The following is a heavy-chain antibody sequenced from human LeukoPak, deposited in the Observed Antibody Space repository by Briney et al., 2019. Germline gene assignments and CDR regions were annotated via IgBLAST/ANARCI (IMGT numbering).Heavy chain of an antibody. CDR1: GYTFTGYY. D-gene: IGHD2-2*01. Sequence: GASVKVSCKASGYTFTGYYMHWVRQAPGQGLELMGWINPNSGGTNYAQKFQGRVTMTRDTSISTAYMELGRLRSDDTAVYYCARVQYCSSTSCYAILDYWGQGTLVTVSS. J-gene: IGHJ4*02. CDR2: INPNSGGT. CDR3: ARVQYCSSTSCYAILDY. V-gene: IGHV1-2*02.